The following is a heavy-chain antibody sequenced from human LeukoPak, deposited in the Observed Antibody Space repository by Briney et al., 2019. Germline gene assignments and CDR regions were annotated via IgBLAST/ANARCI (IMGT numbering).Heavy chain of an antibody. V-gene: IGHV3-33*01. CDR2: IWYDGSNK. Sequence: PGRSLRLSCAASGFTFSSYGMHWVRQAPGKGLEWVAVIWYDGSNKYYADSVKGRFTISRDNSKNTLYLQMNSLRAEDTAVYYCARVTIYYYGMDVWGQGTTVTVSS. D-gene: IGHD3-10*01. CDR1: GFTFSSYG. CDR3: ARVTIYYYGMDV. J-gene: IGHJ6*02.